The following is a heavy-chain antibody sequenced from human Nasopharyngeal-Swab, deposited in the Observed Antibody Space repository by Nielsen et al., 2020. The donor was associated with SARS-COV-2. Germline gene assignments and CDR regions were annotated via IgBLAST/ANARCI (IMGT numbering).Heavy chain of an antibody. CDR1: GFTFSDYY. CDR3: ARDRANWDFDY. J-gene: IGHJ4*02. V-gene: IGHV3-11*04. Sequence: GESLKISCAASGFTFSDYYMSWIRQAPGKGLEYISYISGSGGTIYYGDSMKGRFTISRDNAKNSLYLQMNSLRAEDTAVYYCARDRANWDFDYWGQCTLVTVSS. D-gene: IGHD7-27*01. CDR2: ISGSGGTI.